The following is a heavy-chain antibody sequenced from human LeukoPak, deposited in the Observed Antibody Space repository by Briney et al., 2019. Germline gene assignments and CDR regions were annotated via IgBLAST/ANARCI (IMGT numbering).Heavy chain of an antibody. CDR2: INPNSGGT. CDR1: GYIFTDYY. V-gene: IGHV1-2*06. D-gene: IGHD2-8*02. CDR3: AVGVVSLVPDALDI. J-gene: IGHJ3*02. Sequence: ASVKVSCKASGYIFTDYYMHWVRQAPGQELGWMGRINPNSGGTNYAQKFQGRVTMTRDTSISTANMEVSRLRSDDTAVYYCAVGVVSLVPDALDIWGQGTMVTVSS.